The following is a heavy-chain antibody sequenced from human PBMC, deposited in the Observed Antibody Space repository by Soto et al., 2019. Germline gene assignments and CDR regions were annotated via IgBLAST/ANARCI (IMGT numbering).Heavy chain of an antibody. CDR1: VFTFSDYY. CDR2: ISSSGSNI. V-gene: IGHV3-11*01. CDR3: ARVPYYYGMDV. Sequence: PRWSLRLSCSASVFTFSDYYMTWSRQAPGKGLEWVSYISSSGSNIYYADSVKGRSTISRDNAKNSLYLQMNSLRAEDTAVYYCARVPYYYGMDVWGQGTTVTVSS. J-gene: IGHJ6*02.